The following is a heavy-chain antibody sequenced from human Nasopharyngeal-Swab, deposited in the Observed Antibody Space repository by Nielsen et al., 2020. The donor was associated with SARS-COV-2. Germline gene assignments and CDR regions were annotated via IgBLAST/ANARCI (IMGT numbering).Heavy chain of an antibody. CDR3: ARVSGYSTSYDAFDI. D-gene: IGHD6-6*01. V-gene: IGHV3-11*04. J-gene: IGHJ3*02. CDR2: ISSSGSTI. CDR1: GFTFSDYY. Sequence: GESLKISCAASGFTFSDYYMSWIRQAPGKGLEWVSYISSSGSTIYYADSVKGRFTISRDNAKNSLYLQMNSLRAEDTAVYYCARVSGYSTSYDAFDIWGQGTMVTVSS.